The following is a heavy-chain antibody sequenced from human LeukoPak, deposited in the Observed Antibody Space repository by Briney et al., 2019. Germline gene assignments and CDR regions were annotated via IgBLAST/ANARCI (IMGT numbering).Heavy chain of an antibody. CDR2: ISGSGGST. V-gene: IGHV3-23*01. CDR3: ARAFLYDSVFPVYDS. D-gene: IGHD3-22*01. J-gene: IGHJ4*02. CDR1: GFTFSSYA. Sequence: GGSLRLSCAASGFTFSSYAMSWVRQAPGKGLEWVSAISGSGGSTYYADSVKGRFTISRDNSKNTLYLQMNSLRAEDTAVYYCARAFLYDSVFPVYDSWGQGALVTVFS.